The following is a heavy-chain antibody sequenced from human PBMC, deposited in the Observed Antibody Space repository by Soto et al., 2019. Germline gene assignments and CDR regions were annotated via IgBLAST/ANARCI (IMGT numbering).Heavy chain of an antibody. Sequence: PGGSLRLSCAASGFTFSSYAMSWVRQAPGKGLEWVSAISGSGGSTYYADSVKGRFTISRDNSKNTLYLQMNSLRAEDTAVYYCASSGGAYFDWHYGMDVWGQGXTVTVYS. CDR2: ISGSGGST. D-gene: IGHD3-9*01. CDR1: GFTFSSYA. J-gene: IGHJ6*02. CDR3: ASSGGAYFDWHYGMDV. V-gene: IGHV3-23*01.